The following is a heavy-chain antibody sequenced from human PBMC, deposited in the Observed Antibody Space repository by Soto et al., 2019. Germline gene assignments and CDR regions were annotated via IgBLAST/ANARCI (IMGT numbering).Heavy chain of an antibody. J-gene: IGHJ3*02. V-gene: IGHV4-59*01. CDR2: IYYSGST. CDR3: ARVHPNGGGDSAFDI. CDR1: GGSISSYY. Sequence: SETLSLTCTVSGGSISSYYWSWIRQPPGKGLEWIGYIYYSGSTNYNPSLKSRVTISVDTSKNQFSLKLSSVTAADTAVYYGARVHPNGGGDSAFDIWGQGTMVTVSS. D-gene: IGHD3-16*01.